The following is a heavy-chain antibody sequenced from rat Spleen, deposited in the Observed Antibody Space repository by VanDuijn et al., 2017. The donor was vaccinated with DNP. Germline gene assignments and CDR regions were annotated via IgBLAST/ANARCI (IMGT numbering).Heavy chain of an antibody. V-gene: IGHV5-22*01. D-gene: IGHD1-6*01. CDR1: GFTFSDYY. CDR2: ISYVGSNT. Sequence: EVQLVESGGGFVQPGRSLKLSCAASGFTFSDYYMAWVRQAPKKGLEWVASISYVGSNTYYGDSVKGRFTISRDNAKSTLYLQMNSLRSEDTATYYCARELRIRDYWGQGVMVTVSS. CDR3: ARELRIRDY. J-gene: IGHJ2*01.